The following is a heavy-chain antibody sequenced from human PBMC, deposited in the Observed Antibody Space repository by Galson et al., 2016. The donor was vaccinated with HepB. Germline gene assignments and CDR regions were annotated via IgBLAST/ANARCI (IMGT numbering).Heavy chain of an antibody. Sequence: SLRLSCAASGFSFSSYAMHWVRQAPGKGLEWVAVISYDGSNKYYADSVKGRFTISRDNSKNTLYLQMNSLRAEDTAVYYCARDRFGGWYPYFDYWGQGTLVTVSS. CDR3: ARDRFGGWYPYFDY. V-gene: IGHV3-30-3*01. D-gene: IGHD6-19*01. CDR2: ISYDGSNK. CDR1: GFSFSSYA. J-gene: IGHJ4*02.